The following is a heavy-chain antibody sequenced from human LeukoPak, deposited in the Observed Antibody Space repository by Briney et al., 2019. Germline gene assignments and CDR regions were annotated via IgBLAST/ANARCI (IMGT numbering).Heavy chain of an antibody. CDR3: VRITMVRGVRDYFDY. D-gene: IGHD3-10*01. J-gene: IGHJ4*02. V-gene: IGHV3-11*03. Sequence: GGSLRLSCAASGFTVSSNHMSWVRQAPGKGLEWVSYISSSSSYTNYADSVKGRFTISRDNAKNSLYLQMNSLRAEDTAVYYCVRITMVRGVRDYFDYWGQGTLVTVSS. CDR2: ISSSSSYT. CDR1: GFTVSSNH.